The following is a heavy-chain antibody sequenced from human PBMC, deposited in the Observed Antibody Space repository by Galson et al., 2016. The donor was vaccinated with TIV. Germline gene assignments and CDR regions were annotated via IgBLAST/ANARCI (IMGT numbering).Heavy chain of an antibody. J-gene: IGHJ3*02. D-gene: IGHD2-2*01. CDR1: ASSISSNYF. CDR2: IFHRGRT. CDR3: ARQFDCTSTTCRDAFDI. V-gene: IGHV4-38-2*01. Sequence: SETLSLTCSVSASSISSNYFWGWVRQPPGKGLEWIASIFHRGRTYYSPSLESRVTISIDTSKNQFSLRLTSVTAADTAVYYCARQFDCTSTTCRDAFDIWGQGTMVTVSS.